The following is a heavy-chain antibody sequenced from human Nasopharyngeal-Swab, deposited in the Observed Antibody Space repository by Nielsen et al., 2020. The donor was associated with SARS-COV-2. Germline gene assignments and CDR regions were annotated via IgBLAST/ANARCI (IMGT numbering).Heavy chain of an antibody. J-gene: IGHJ3*02. D-gene: IGHD6-13*01. V-gene: IGHV5-51*01. CDR1: GYSFTSYW. Sequence: GESLKISCKGSGYSFTSYWIGLVRQMPGKGLEWMGIIYPGDSHTRYSPSFQGQVTISADKSISTAYLQWSSLKASDTAMYYCARLRQQLVIGAFDIWGQGTMVTVSS. CDR2: IYPGDSHT. CDR3: ARLRQQLVIGAFDI.